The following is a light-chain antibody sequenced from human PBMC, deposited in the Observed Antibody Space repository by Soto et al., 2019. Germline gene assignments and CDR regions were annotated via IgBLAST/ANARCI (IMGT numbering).Light chain of an antibody. J-gene: IGLJ3*02. V-gene: IGLV2-14*01. CDR2: EVR. CDR1: TNDIGGYNY. CDR3: CSYTISATLV. Sequence: QSALTQPASVSGSRGQSITISCSGTTNDIGGYNYVSWYQHHPGKVPKVIIYEVRNRPSGVSNRFSGSKSGNTASLTISGLQAEDEADYYCCSYTISATLVFGGGTKLTVL.